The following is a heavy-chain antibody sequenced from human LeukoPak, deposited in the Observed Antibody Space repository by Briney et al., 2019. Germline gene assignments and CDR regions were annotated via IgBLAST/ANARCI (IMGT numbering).Heavy chain of an antibody. J-gene: IGHJ6*02. CDR1: GGAFSGYS. CDR3: ARERVISMLVVAHPYGMDV. V-gene: IGHV4-34*01. Sequence: SETLSFTCAVYGGAFSGYSWNWIRQPPGKGLEWIGEINHSGSTNYNPSLKSRVTISVDTSKNQFSLKLSSVTAADTALYYCARERVISMLVVAHPYGMDVWGQGTTVTVSS. CDR2: INHSGST. D-gene: IGHD3-22*01.